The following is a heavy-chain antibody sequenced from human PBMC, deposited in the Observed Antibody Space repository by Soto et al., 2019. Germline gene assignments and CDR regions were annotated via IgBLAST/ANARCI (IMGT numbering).Heavy chain of an antibody. Sequence: TLSLICTVSGGSISRGGYYCSRIRQHPGKGLEWIGYIYYSGSTYYNPSLKSRVTISVDTSKNQFSLKLSSVTAADTAVYYCARADYGGNSDHWGQGTLVTVSS. J-gene: IGHJ5*02. V-gene: IGHV4-31*03. CDR1: GGSISRGGYY. D-gene: IGHD4-17*01. CDR3: ARADYGGNSDH. CDR2: IYYSGST.